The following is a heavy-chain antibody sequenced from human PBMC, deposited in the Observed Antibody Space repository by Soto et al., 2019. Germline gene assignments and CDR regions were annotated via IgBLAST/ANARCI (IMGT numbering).Heavy chain of an antibody. CDR2: IYYSGST. D-gene: IGHD2-2*01. CDR3: ARLGYCSSTSCYGQYYYYYMDV. V-gene: IGHV4-59*08. Sequence: SETLSLTCTVSGGSISSYYWSWIRQPPGKGLEWIGYIYYSGSTNYNPSLESRVTISVDTSKNQFSLKLSSVTAADTAVYYCARLGYCSSTSCYGQYYYYYMDVWGKGTTVTVSS. J-gene: IGHJ6*03. CDR1: GGSISSYY.